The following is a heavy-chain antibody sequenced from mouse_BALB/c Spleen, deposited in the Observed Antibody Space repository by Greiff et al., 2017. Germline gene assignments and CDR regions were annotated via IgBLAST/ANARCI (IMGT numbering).Heavy chain of an antibody. CDR3: APTMITSYAMDY. CDR2: IYPGDGDT. V-gene: IGHV1-82*01. D-gene: IGHD2-4*01. J-gene: IGHJ4*01. CDR1: GYAFSSSW. Sequence: QVQLQQSGPELVKPGASVKISCKASGYAFSSSWMHWVQQRPGQGLEWIGRIYPGDGDTNYNGKFKGKATLTADKSSSTAYMRLSSLTSVDSAVYFCAPTMITSYAMDYWGQGTSVTVSS.